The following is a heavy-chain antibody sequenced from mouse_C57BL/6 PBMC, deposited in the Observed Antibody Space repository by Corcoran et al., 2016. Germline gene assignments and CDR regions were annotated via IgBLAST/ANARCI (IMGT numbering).Heavy chain of an antibody. J-gene: IGHJ3*01. CDR3: ASLYLYGSSPWFAY. CDR1: GYTFTTYG. Sequence: QIQLVQSGPELKKPGETVKISCKASGYTFTTYGMSWVKQAPGKGLKWMGWINTYSGVPTYADDFKGRFAFSLETSASTAYLQINNLKNEDTATYFCASLYLYGSSPWFAYWGQGTLVTVSA. V-gene: IGHV9-3*01. D-gene: IGHD1-1*01. CDR2: INTYSGVP.